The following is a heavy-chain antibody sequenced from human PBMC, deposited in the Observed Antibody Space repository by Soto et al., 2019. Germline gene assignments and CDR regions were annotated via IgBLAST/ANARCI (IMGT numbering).Heavy chain of an antibody. Sequence: PGESLKISCKGSGYSFTSYWIGWVRQMPGKGLEWMGIIYPGDSDTRYSPSFQGQVTISADKSISTAYLQWSSLKASDTAMYYCARQTTVTERGVAGRDYWGQGTLVTVSS. CDR1: GYSFTSYW. CDR2: IYPGDSDT. V-gene: IGHV5-51*01. D-gene: IGHD4-4*01. CDR3: ARQTTVTERGVAGRDY. J-gene: IGHJ4*02.